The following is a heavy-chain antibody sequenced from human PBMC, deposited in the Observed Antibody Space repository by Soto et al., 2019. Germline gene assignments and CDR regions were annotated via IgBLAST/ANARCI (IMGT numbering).Heavy chain of an antibody. D-gene: IGHD3-9*01. V-gene: IGHV1-8*01. J-gene: IGHJ4*02. Sequence: ASVNGSCKASGYTYSSHDINWVRQATGQGLEWMGWMNPNSGNTGYAQKFQGRVTMTRNTSISTAYMELSSLRSEDTAVYYCARSRLGYFDYWGQGSLVTVSS. CDR3: ARSRLGYFDY. CDR2: MNPNSGNT. CDR1: GYTYSSHD.